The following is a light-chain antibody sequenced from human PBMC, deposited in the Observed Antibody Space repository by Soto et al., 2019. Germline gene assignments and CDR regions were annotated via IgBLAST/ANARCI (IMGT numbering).Light chain of an antibody. Sequence: EIVMTQSPATLSVSPGERVTLSCRASQSVRSNLAWYQQKPGQAPRLLIYGASTRATGLPARFSGSGSGTDFSLTISSLEPEDFGVYYCQQRSNWPPVTFAGGTKVDIK. CDR1: QSVRSN. J-gene: IGKJ4*01. CDR3: QQRSNWPPVT. CDR2: GAS. V-gene: IGKV3-11*01.